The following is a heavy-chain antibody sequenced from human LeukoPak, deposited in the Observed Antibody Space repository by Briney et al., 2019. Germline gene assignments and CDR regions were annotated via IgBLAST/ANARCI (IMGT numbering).Heavy chain of an antibody. CDR3: ARADSSGYYGVDY. CDR2: IYTSGST. Sequence: PSETLSLTCTVSGGSISSGSYYWSWIRQPAGKGLEWIGRIYTSGSTNYNPSLKSRVTISVDTSKNQFSLKLSSVTAADTAVYYCARADSSGYYGVDYWGQGTLVTVSS. J-gene: IGHJ4*02. V-gene: IGHV4-61*02. D-gene: IGHD3-22*01. CDR1: GGSISSGSYY.